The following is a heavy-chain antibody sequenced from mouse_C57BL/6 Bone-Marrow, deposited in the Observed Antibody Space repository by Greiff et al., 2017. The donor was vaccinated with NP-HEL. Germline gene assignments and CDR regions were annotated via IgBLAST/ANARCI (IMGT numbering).Heavy chain of an antibody. V-gene: IGHV1-63*01. CDR1: GYTFTNYW. Sequence: VQLQQSGAELVRPGTSVKMSCKASGYTFTNYWIGWAKQRPGHGLEWIGDIYPGGGYTNYNEKFKGKATLTADKSSSTAYMQFSSLTSEDSAIYYCARGTTVVEYYLDYWGQGTTLTVSS. CDR2: IYPGGGYT. J-gene: IGHJ2*01. CDR3: ARGTTVVEYYLDY. D-gene: IGHD1-1*01.